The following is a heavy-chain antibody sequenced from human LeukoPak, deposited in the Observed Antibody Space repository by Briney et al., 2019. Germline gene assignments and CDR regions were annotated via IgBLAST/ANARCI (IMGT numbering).Heavy chain of an antibody. CDR3: AKSYIGKDGYSYFEY. V-gene: IGHV4-4*07. J-gene: IGHJ4*02. CDR2: IYTYGTS. D-gene: IGHD5-24*01. Sequence: SETLSLTCTVSGGSMDRLPWNWIRQPAGKGLEWIGRIYTYGTSSYNPSLKGRVSMSVDTSKNQFSLKVNSVTAADTAVYYCAKSYIGKDGYSYFEYWGQGIPVTVSS. CDR1: GGSMDRLP.